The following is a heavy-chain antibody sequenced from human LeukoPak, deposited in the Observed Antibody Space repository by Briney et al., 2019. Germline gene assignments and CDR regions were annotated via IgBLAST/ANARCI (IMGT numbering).Heavy chain of an antibody. CDR3: ARDPYSGNYGAYYYYMDV. Sequence: PGGSLRLSCAASGFTFSNAWMSWVRQAPGKGLEWVSSITSSSSYIYYADSVKGRFTISRDNAKNSLYLQMDSLRVEDTAEYYCARDPYSGNYGAYYYYMDVWGKGTTVTVSS. V-gene: IGHV3-21*06. D-gene: IGHD1-26*01. CDR2: ITSSSSYI. J-gene: IGHJ6*03. CDR1: GFTFSNAW.